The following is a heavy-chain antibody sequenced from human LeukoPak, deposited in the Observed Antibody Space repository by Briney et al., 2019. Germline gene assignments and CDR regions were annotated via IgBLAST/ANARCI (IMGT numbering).Heavy chain of an antibody. V-gene: IGHV3-30*04. CDR3: ARDSYYDSSGYYWGTLDY. CDR2: ISYDGSNK. D-gene: IGHD3-22*01. Sequence: GGSLRLSCTASGFTFGDYAMHWVRQAPGKGLEWVAVISYDGSNKYYADSVKGRFTISRDNSKNTLYLQMNSLRAEDTAVYYCARDSYYDSSGYYWGTLDYWGQGTLVTVSS. CDR1: GFTFGDYA. J-gene: IGHJ4*02.